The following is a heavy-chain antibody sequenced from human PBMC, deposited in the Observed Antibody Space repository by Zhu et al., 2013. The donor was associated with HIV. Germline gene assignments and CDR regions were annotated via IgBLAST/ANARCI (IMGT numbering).Heavy chain of an antibody. Sequence: QVQLVQSGAEVKKPGASVKVSCKASGYTFTGYYMHWVRQAPGQGLEWMGWINPNSGGTNYAQKFQGRVTMTRDTSISTAYMELSRLRSDDTAVYYCARDRSYCTNGVCYRRGKSFDIVGPRDNGTPSL. J-gene: IGHJ3*02. CDR2: INPNSGGT. CDR3: ARDRSYCTNGVCYRRGKSFDI. D-gene: IGHD2-8*01. CDR1: GYTFTGYY. V-gene: IGHV1-2*02.